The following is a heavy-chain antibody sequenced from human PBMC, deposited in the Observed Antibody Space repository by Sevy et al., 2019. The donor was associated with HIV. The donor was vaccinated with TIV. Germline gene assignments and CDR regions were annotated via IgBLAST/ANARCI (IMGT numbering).Heavy chain of an antibody. J-gene: IGHJ4*02. CDR3: AIDRRRDGMIVVPFEK. CDR2: IRSETGGGTT. CDR1: GLSFSNAW. V-gene: IGHV3-15*01. D-gene: IGHD3-22*01. Sequence: GGSLRLSCAASGLSFSNAWMAWVRQAPGKGLEWVGRIRSETGGGTTDFAAFAKGKFTISRDNPKNTLNLKMNSLKTDETAVDYCAIDRRRDGMIVVPFEKWGLGTLVTVSS.